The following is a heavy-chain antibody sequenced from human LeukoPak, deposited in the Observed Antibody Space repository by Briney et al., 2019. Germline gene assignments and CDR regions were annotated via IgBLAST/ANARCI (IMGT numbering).Heavy chain of an antibody. CDR3: AKDPTPGFVVVIAIPDY. CDR2: IRYDGSNK. CDR1: GFTFSSYG. Sequence: GGSLRLSCAASGFTFSSYGMHWVRQAPGKGLEWVAFIRYDGSNKYYADSVKGRFTISRDNSKNTLYLKMNSLRAEDTAVYYCAKDPTPGFVVVIAIPDYWGQGTLVTVSS. V-gene: IGHV3-30*02. D-gene: IGHD2-21*01. J-gene: IGHJ4*02.